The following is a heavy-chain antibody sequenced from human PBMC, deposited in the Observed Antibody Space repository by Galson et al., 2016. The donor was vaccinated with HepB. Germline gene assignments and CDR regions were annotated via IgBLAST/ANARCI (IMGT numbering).Heavy chain of an antibody. V-gene: IGHV3-30*03. D-gene: IGHD3-22*01. J-gene: IGHJ3*02. CDR1: GFTFGSYG. CDR3: ARKHETSGYADDFDM. CDR2: TELDGSVK. Sequence: LRLSCAASGFTFGSYGMTWVRQAPGKGLEWVAVTELDGSVKFYAAAVKGRFTISRDNSKNTLYLQMNSLRAEDTAVYYCARKHETSGYADDFDMWGQGTMVTVSS.